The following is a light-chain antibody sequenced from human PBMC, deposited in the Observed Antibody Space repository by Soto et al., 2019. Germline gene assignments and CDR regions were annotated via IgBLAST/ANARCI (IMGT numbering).Light chain of an antibody. CDR2: AAS. J-gene: IGKJ3*01. Sequence: IQLTQSPSSLSASVGDRVTITCRASQAISSFLAWYQQKPGKAPKLLIYAASTLQSGVPSSFSGSGSGTDFTLTISSLQPADFATYYCQQLNSYPFTFGPGTKVDIK. V-gene: IGKV1-9*01. CDR3: QQLNSYPFT. CDR1: QAISSF.